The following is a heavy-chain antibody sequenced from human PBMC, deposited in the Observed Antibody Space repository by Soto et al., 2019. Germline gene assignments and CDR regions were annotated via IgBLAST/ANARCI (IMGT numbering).Heavy chain of an antibody. J-gene: IGHJ4*02. CDR2: MYPNHGNA. Sequence: ASVKVSCKASGFTFITYDFSWVRQAVGQGLEWMGWMYPNHGNAGFAQKFRGRINMTRNTSISTAYLELSSLRSDDSAVYFFARRKERYGPYYLDRWGQGTRVTVSS. V-gene: IGHV1-8*01. CDR1: GFTFITYD. CDR3: ARRKERYGPYYLDR. D-gene: IGHD1-1*01.